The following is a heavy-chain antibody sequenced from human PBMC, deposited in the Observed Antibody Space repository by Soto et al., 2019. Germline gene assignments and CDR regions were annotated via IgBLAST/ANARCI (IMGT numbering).Heavy chain of an antibody. CDR2: ISGSGGST. J-gene: IGHJ4*02. CDR3: AKSPFLEWLLSPFDY. CDR1: GFTFSSYA. V-gene: IGHV3-23*01. Sequence: PVGSLRLSCAASGFTFSSYAMSWVRQAPGKGLEWVSAISGSGGSTYYADSVKGRFTISRDNSKNTLYLQMNSLRAEDTAVYYCAKSPFLEWLLSPFDYWGQGTLVTVSS. D-gene: IGHD3-3*01.